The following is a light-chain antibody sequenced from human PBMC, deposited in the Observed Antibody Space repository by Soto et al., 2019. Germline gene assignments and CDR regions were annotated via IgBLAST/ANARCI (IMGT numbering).Light chain of an antibody. CDR2: EVN. V-gene: IGLV2-14*01. CDR1: XSDVXAYGY. J-gene: IGLJ3*02. CDR3: SSYTTGNTVV. Sequence: QSALTQPASVSGSPGQSIAISCTGTXSDVXAYGYVSWYQQHPGKAPKLMLFEVNMRPSGVSNRFSGSKSGNTASLTISGLQADDEADYYCSSYTTGNTVVFGGGTKVTVL.